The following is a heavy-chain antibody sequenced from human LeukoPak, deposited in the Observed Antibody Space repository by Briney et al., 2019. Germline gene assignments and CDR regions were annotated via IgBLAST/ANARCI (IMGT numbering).Heavy chain of an antibody. J-gene: IGHJ4*02. D-gene: IGHD2-15*01. Sequence: PSETLSLTCAVYGGSFSDYYWSWIRQPPGKGLEWIGEINHSGSTNYNPSLKSRVTISVDTSKNQFSLKLSSVTAADTAVYYCASGLPRSFDYWGQGTLVTVSS. CDR1: GGSFSDYY. V-gene: IGHV4-34*01. CDR2: INHSGST. CDR3: ASGLPRSFDY.